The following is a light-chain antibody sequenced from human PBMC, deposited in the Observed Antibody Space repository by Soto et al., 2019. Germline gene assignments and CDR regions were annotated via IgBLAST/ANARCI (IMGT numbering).Light chain of an antibody. Sequence: AIRMTQSPSSFSASTGDRVTITCRASQGISSYLAWYQQKPGKAPKLLIYAASTLQSWVPSRFSGSGSGTDFTLTISCLQSEDFATYYCQQYYSYLLTCGGGTKVEIK. CDR2: AAS. V-gene: IGKV1-8*01. CDR3: QQYYSYLLT. CDR1: QGISSY. J-gene: IGKJ4*01.